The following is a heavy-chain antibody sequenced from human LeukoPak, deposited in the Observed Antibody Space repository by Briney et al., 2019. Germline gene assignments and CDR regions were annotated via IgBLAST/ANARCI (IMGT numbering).Heavy chain of an antibody. J-gene: IGHJ4*02. Sequence: ASVKVSCKASGYTFTSYGISWVRQAPGQGLEWMGWINPNSGGTNYAQKFQGRVTMTRDTSISTAYMELSRLRSDDTAVYYCASLPVTTTLYWGQGTLVTVSS. CDR2: INPNSGGT. V-gene: IGHV1-2*02. CDR3: ASLPVTTTLY. D-gene: IGHD4-17*01. CDR1: GYTFTSYG.